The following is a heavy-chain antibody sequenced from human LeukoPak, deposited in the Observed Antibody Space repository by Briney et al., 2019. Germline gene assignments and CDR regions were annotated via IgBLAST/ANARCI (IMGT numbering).Heavy chain of an antibody. CDR2: ISASGTNT. CDR3: TRETTTRAY. J-gene: IGHJ4*02. D-gene: IGHD4-17*01. CDR1: GFISRHYY. Sequence: PGGSLRLSCGASGFISRHYYMNWIRQAPGKGLEWVSFISASGTNTLYADSVKGRFTISRDNANNSLFLQMDSLRDEDTAIYYCTRETTTRAYWGQGALVIVSS. V-gene: IGHV3-11*04.